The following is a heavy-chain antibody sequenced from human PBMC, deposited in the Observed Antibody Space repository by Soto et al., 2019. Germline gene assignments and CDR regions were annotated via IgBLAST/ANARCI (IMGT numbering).Heavy chain of an antibody. V-gene: IGHV3-21*02. CDR2: INSRGNYK. D-gene: IGHD1-26*01. CDR3: AREDGVVGATSAFDY. CDR1: GFTLTTYT. J-gene: IGHJ4*02. Sequence: EVQLVESGGGQVKPGGSLRLSCVASGFTLTTYTMNWVRQAPGMGLEWVASINSRGNYKYYTDSVEGRFTISRDNAENSLYLHMNSLGAEDTAVYYCAREDGVVGATSAFDYWGQGTLVTVS.